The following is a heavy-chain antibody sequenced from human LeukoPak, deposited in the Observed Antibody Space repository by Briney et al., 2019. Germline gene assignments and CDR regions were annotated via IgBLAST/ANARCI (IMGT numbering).Heavy chain of an antibody. J-gene: IGHJ4*02. CDR2: ISSTSRPI. D-gene: IGHD6-25*01. V-gene: IGHV3-48*01. CDR1: GFTFRTYS. Sequence: TGGSLRLSCAAPGFTFRTYSMNWVRQAPGKGLEWVSYISSTSRPIYYADSVKGRFTISRDNVRNSLYLQMSSLRAEDTAVYFCARDLGYPYEPYFDYWGQGTMVTVSS. CDR3: ARDLGYPYEPYFDY.